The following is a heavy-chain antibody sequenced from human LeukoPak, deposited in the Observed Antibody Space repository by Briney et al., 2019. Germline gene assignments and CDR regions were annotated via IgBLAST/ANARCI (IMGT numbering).Heavy chain of an antibody. D-gene: IGHD2-21*02. CDR1: GGSIKYHY. CDR3: ARWHREGGDLDY. J-gene: IGHJ4*02. V-gene: IGHV4-59*11. CDR2: IYYSGST. Sequence: SETLSLTCTVSGGSIKYHYWTWIRQPPGKGLEWIGYIYYSGSTNYNPSLSSRVTMSVDTSKNQFSLKLRSVTAADTAVYFCARWHREGGDLDYWGQGTLVTVSS.